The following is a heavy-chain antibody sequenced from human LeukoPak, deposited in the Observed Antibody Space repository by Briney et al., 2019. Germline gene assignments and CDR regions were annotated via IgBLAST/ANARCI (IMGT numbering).Heavy chain of an antibody. J-gene: IGHJ3*02. V-gene: IGHV3-21*01. Sequence: GGSLRLSCAASGFTFSDYYMNWVRQAPGKGLEWVSSISSSSSYIYYADSVKGRFTISRDNAKNSLYLQMNSLRAEDTAVYYCASSSEMATIFAAFDNWGQGTMVTVSS. CDR3: ASSSEMATIFAAFDN. D-gene: IGHD5-24*01. CDR2: ISSSSSYI. CDR1: GFTFSDYY.